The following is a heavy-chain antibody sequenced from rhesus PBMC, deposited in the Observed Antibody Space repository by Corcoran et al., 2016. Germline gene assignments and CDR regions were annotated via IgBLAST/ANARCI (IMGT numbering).Heavy chain of an antibody. CDR2: IFGGTGTT. D-gene: IGHD6S26*01. Sequence: QVQLQESGPGLVKPSETLSLTCAVSGYSISSGYGRGWIRQPPGKGLEWIGQIFGGTGTTYYNPSLKSRVTVSKDTSKNQFSLRLTSVTAADTAVYYCLSSGWSGFWGQGVLVTVSS. V-gene: IGHV4-127*01. CDR3: LSSGWSGF. CDR1: GYSISSGYG. J-gene: IGHJ4*01.